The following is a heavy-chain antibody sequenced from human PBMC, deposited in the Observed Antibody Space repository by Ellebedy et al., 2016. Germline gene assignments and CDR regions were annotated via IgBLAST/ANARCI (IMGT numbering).Heavy chain of an antibody. J-gene: IGHJ4*02. Sequence: SETLSLTXTVSGGSMNNDCWSWIRQPPGEGLEWVGYVCHSGSPNNNPSLKSRLTMSLDTSKNQFSLKLSSVTAADTAVYYCARDYYGSLDYWGQGILVTVSS. CDR3: ARDYYGSLDY. D-gene: IGHD3-10*01. CDR2: VCHSGSP. V-gene: IGHV4-59*01. CDR1: GGSMNNDC.